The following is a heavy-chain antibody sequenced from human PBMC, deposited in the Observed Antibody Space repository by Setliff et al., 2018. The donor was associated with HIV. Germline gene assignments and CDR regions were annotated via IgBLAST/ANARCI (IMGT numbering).Heavy chain of an antibody. V-gene: IGHV3-48*03. CDR3: ARDRVVGATLDPLDL. J-gene: IGHJ3*01. CDR2: ISYSGSAI. D-gene: IGHD1-26*01. CDR1: GFTFSSYE. Sequence: GGSLRLSCAASGFTFSSYEMNWVRQAPGKGLEWVAYISYSGSAIHYADSVKGRFTISRDNAKNSLYLQMNSLRAEDTAVYYCARDRVVGATLDPLDLWGQGTMVTVS.